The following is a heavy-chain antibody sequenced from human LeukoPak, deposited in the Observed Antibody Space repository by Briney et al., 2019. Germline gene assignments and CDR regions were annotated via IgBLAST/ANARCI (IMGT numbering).Heavy chain of an antibody. Sequence: SETLSLTCTVSGRPISSYFWTWIRQPPGKGLEWLGYIYYSGTTYYNPSLEGRVTISVDTSKNQFSLKLSSVTAADTAVYSCAKVGGLAVAGTDNWMDPWGQGTLVTVSS. V-gene: IGHV4-59*04. CDR3: AKVGGLAVAGTDNWMDP. CDR1: GRPISSYF. CDR2: IYYSGTT. J-gene: IGHJ5*02. D-gene: IGHD6-19*01.